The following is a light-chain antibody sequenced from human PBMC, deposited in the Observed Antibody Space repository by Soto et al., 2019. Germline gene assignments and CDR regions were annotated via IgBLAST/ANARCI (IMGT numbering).Light chain of an antibody. J-gene: IGKJ1*01. Sequence: EIVLTQSPGTLSLSPGERATLSCRASQSVSGSYLAWYQQKRGQAPRVLIYGASSRATGIPDRFSGSGSGIDFTLNNSRLEPEDFVVYYCQDYGSSPWTFGQGTKVEIK. CDR1: QSVSGSY. CDR3: QDYGSSPWT. CDR2: GAS. V-gene: IGKV3-20*01.